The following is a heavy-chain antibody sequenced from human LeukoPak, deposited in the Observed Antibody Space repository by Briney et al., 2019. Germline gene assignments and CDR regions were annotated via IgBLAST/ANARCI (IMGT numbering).Heavy chain of an antibody. J-gene: IGHJ4*02. V-gene: IGHV4-34*01. Sequence: SETLSLTCAVYGGSFSGYYWSWIRQPPGKGLEWFGEINHSGSTNYNPSLKSRVTISVDTSKNQFSLKLSSVTAADTAVYYCARRGGYYDSSGYYWEYYFDYWGQGTLVTVSS. CDR3: ARRGGYYDSSGYYWEYYFDY. CDR1: GGSFSGYY. CDR2: INHSGST. D-gene: IGHD3-22*01.